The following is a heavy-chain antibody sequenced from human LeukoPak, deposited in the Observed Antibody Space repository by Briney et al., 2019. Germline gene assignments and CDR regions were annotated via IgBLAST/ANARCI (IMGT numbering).Heavy chain of an antibody. CDR1: GGSISSYY. V-gene: IGHV4-59*06. D-gene: IGHD2-2*01. CDR3: ARTIVVVPAAMPYYYYYYMDV. CDR2: IYYSGST. J-gene: IGHJ6*03. Sequence: KPSETLSLTCTVSGGSISSYYWSWIRQPPGKGLGWIGDIYYSGSTYYNPSLKSRVTISVDTSKNQFSLKLSSVTAADTAVYYCARTIVVVPAAMPYYYYYYMDVWGKGTTVTVSS.